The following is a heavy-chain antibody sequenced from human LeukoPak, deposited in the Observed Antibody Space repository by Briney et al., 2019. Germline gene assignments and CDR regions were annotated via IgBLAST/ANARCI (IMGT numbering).Heavy chain of an antibody. CDR2: IYYRGST. CDR1: GGSISGYY. CDR3: ARHYCRGGSCYYFDY. J-gene: IGHJ4*02. D-gene: IGHD2-15*01. V-gene: IGHV4-59*08. Sequence: SETLSLTCTLSGGSISGYYWSWIRQPPGEGLEWIAFIYYRGSTNYNTSLKSRVTISQDTSKNQLSLKLNSVTAADTALYYGARHYCRGGSCYYFDYWGQGTLVTVSS.